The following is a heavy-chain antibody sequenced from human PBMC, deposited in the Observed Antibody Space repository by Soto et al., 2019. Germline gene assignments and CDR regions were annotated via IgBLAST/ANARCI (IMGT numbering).Heavy chain of an antibody. CDR2: IIPVFRSA. CDR1: GGTFNKFA. CDR3: ARRYCASDNCPLFYYFVDL. Sequence: GPSVKVSCKASGGTFNKFAFSWVRQAPGQGFEWMGGIIPVFRSANYAQRFRGRITITADEYTSTVYLYLNDLRSDDTAVYYCARRYCASDNCPLFYYFVDLWGLGTTVTVS. D-gene: IGHD2-21*02. V-gene: IGHV1-69*13. J-gene: IGHJ6*02.